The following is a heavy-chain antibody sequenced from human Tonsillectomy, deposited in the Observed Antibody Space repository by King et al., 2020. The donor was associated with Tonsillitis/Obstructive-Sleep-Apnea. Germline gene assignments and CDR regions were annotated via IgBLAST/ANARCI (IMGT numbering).Heavy chain of an antibody. J-gene: IGHJ4*02. V-gene: IGHV3-23*04. D-gene: IGHD6-13*01. Sequence: EVQLVESGGGLVQPGGSLRLSCAASGFTFSSYAMSWVRQAPGKGLEWVSAISGSGGSTYYADSVKGRFTISRDNSKNTLYLQMNSLRAEYTAVYYCAKHRPRFEQQPQKYNDYWGQGTLVTVSS. CDR1: GFTFSSYA. CDR2: ISGSGGST. CDR3: AKHRPRFEQQPQKYNDY.